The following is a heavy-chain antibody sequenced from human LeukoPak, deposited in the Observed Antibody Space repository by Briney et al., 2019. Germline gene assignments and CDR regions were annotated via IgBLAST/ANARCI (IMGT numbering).Heavy chain of an antibody. J-gene: IGHJ5*02. CDR3: ARAAAIKGWFDP. Sequence: HPGGSLRLSCAASGLTVSSNYMSWVRQAPGKGLEWVSVIYSGGSTYYADSVKGRFTISRDNSKNTLYLQMNSLRAEDTAVYYCARAAAIKGWFDPWGQGTLVTVSA. CDR1: GLTVSSNY. D-gene: IGHD2-2*01. V-gene: IGHV3-66*01. CDR2: IYSGGST.